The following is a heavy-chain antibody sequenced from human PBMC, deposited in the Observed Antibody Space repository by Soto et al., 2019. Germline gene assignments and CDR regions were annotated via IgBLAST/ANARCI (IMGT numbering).Heavy chain of an antibody. CDR1: GFTFSSYS. Sequence: EVQLVESGGGLVQPGGSLRLSCAASGFTFSSYSMNWVRQAPGKGLEWVSYISSSSSTIYYADSVKGRFTISRDNAKNSLYLQMNSLRAEDTAVYYCASASSNWNGALRFDYWGQGTLVTVSS. D-gene: IGHD1-1*01. J-gene: IGHJ4*02. CDR3: ASASSNWNGALRFDY. CDR2: ISSSSSTI. V-gene: IGHV3-48*01.